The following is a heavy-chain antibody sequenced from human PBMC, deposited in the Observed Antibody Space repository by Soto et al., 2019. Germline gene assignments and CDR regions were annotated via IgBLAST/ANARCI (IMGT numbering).Heavy chain of an antibody. CDR2: IIPIFGTA. CDR1: GGTFSSYA. V-gene: IGHV1-69*13. J-gene: IGHJ6*02. CDR3: AREMKRNSGDIVVVPAAIRGYYYGMDV. D-gene: IGHD2-2*02. Sequence: GASVKVSCKASGGTFSSYAVSWVRQAPGQGLEWMGGIIPIFGTANYAQKFQGRVAITADESTSTAYMELSSLRSEDTAVYYCAREMKRNSGDIVVVPAAIRGYYYGMDVWGQGTTVTVS.